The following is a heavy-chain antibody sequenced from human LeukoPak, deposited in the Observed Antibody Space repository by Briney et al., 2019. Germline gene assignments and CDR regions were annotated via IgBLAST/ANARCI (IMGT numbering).Heavy chain of an antibody. V-gene: IGHV3-11*01. J-gene: IGHJ4*02. Sequence: GGSLRLSCAASGFTFSDYYMSWIRQAPGKGLEWVSYISSSGSTIYYVDSVKGRFTISRDNAKNSLYLQMNSLRAEDTAVYYCARDTIFGVVTTYYFDYWGQGTLVTVSS. D-gene: IGHD3-3*01. CDR3: ARDTIFGVVTTYYFDY. CDR1: GFTFSDYY. CDR2: ISSSGSTI.